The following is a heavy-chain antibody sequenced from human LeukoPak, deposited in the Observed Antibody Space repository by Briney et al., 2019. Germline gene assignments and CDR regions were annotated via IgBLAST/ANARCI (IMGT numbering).Heavy chain of an antibody. CDR1: GGSIRSYY. Sequence: PSETLSLTCTVSGGSIRSYYWSWIRQPPGKGLEWIGYIYYSGDTNYSPSLKSRVTISVDTSKNQFSLKLSSVTAADTAVYYCARSFTSDLAFDIWGQGTMVTVSS. V-gene: IGHV4-59*01. CDR3: ARSFTSDLAFDI. J-gene: IGHJ3*02. CDR2: IYYSGDT. D-gene: IGHD3-16*02.